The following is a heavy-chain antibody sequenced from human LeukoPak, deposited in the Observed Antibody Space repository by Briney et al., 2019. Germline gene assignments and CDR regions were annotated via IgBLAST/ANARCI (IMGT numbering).Heavy chain of an antibody. CDR2: TYYWSKWNN. D-gene: IGHD3-10*01. Sequence: SQTLSLTCAISGDSVSSNSAAWSWIRHSPSRGLEWLGRTYYWSKWNNNYAISVKSRITINQDTSKNQFSLQLNSVTPEDTGVYYCARARGYFDLWGRGTLVTVSS. CDR1: GDSVSSNSAA. V-gene: IGHV6-1*01. CDR3: ARARGYFDL. J-gene: IGHJ2*01.